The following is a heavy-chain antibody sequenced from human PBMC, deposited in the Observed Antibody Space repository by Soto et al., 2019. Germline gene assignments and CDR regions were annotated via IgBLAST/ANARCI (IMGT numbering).Heavy chain of an antibody. D-gene: IGHD6-13*01. CDR3: ARTYGTYSSSQEIDY. Sequence: SGPTLVNPTQTLTLTCTFSGFSLTTSGMCVSWIRQPPGKALEWLARIDWDGDEYYSTSLKTRLTISKDTSKSQVVLTMTNMDPVDTATYYCARTYGTYSSSQEIDYWGQGTLVTVSS. V-gene: IGHV2-70*11. CDR2: IDWDGDE. J-gene: IGHJ4*02. CDR1: GFSLTTSGMC.